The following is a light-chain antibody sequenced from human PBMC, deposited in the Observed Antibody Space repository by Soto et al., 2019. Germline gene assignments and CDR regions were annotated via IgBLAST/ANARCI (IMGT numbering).Light chain of an antibody. CDR2: GTS. J-gene: IGKJ2*01. V-gene: IGKV3-20*01. CDR3: QQYATSPVLYT. Sequence: EIVLTQSPGILSLSPGERATLSCRASQSVSNTYLAWYQQKPGQAPRLLIYGTSSRATDIPDRFSGSGSGTAFTLTIGRLEPEDFALYYCQQYATSPVLYTFGQGTQLEIK. CDR1: QSVSNTY.